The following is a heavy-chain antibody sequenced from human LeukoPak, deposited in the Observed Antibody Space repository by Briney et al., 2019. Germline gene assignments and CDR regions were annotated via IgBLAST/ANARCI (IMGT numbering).Heavy chain of an antibody. CDR2: IYTKAST. V-gene: IGHV4-4*07. J-gene: IGHJ4*02. Sequence: SETLSLTCAVSGGSISSYYWSWIRQPAGKGLEWVGRIYTKASTNYNPSLKTRVSMSVDTYKNQFSLKLSSVTDAETAVYYCARGHTVVMTALMLWGQGTLVTVSS. CDR3: ARGHTVVMTALML. D-gene: IGHD2-21*02. CDR1: GGSISSYY.